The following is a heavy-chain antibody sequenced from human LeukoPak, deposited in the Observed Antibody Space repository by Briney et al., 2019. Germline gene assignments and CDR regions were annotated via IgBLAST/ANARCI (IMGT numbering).Heavy chain of an antibody. Sequence: SETLSLTCSVSGASISSGSNYWGWIRQPPGKTLEWIGSIYSSGSTYYNPSLKSRVIIIIDTPKNHFSLTLSSVTAADTAVYYCAGSLGYCTSNVCYLKYWGQGTLVTVSS. D-gene: IGHD2-8*01. CDR2: IYSSGST. CDR1: GASISSGSNY. J-gene: IGHJ4*02. V-gene: IGHV4-39*07. CDR3: AGSLGYCTSNVCYLKY.